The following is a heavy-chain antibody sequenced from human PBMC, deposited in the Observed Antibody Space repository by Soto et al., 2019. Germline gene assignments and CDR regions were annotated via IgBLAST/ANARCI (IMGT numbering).Heavy chain of an antibody. D-gene: IGHD2-2*02. Sequence: WGPRSLTLTVSGGSLSSYYWTGFRQPPGKGLEWIGDIYYSGSTNYTPSLKSRVTISVDTSKTQFSLKLTSVTAADTAVYYCARRDTHFASWGKGTLVTVPS. CDR1: GGSLSSYY. V-gene: IGHV4-59*01. CDR3: ARRDTHFAS. CDR2: IYYSGST. J-gene: IGHJ4*02.